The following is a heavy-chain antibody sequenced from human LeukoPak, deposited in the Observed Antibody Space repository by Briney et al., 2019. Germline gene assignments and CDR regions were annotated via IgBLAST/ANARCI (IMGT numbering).Heavy chain of an antibody. J-gene: IGHJ4*02. D-gene: IGHD1-26*01. Sequence: PGGSLRLSCAASGFTFDDYAMHWVRQAPGKGLEWVSGISWNSGSIGYADSVKGRFTISRDNAKNSLYLQMNSLRAEDMALYYCAKEGGSYGFDYWGQGTLVTVSS. V-gene: IGHV3-9*03. CDR3: AKEGGSYGFDY. CDR2: ISWNSGSI. CDR1: GFTFDDYA.